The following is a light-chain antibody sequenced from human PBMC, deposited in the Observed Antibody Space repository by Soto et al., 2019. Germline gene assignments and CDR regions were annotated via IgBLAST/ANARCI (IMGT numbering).Light chain of an antibody. CDR1: QGISSH. J-gene: IGKJ5*01. CDR3: QQYSNGPPIT. CDR2: TAY. Sequence: RMTQSPSSFSASTGDRVTITCWASQGISSHLAWYQVKPGKAPRLLIYTAYYLESGVPARFSSSGSGPEFTLTNSSLQSEDFAVYYCQQYSNGPPITFSQGTRLQI. V-gene: IGKV1-8*01.